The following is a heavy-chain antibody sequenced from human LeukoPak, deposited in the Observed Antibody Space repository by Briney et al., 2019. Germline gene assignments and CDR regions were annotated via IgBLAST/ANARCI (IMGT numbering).Heavy chain of an antibody. CDR3: ATDRTYSSGWYVSYYFDY. V-gene: IGHV1-24*01. D-gene: IGHD6-19*01. CDR1: GYTLTELS. CDR2: FDPEDGET. J-gene: IGHJ4*02. Sequence: ASVKVSCKVSGYTLTELSMHWVRQAPGKGLEWMGGFDPEDGETIYAQKFQGRVTMTEDTSTDTAYMELSSLRSEDTAVYYCATDRTYSSGWYVSYYFDYWGQGTLVPVSS.